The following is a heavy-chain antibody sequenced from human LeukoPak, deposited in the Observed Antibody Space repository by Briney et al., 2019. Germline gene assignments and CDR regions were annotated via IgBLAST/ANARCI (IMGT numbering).Heavy chain of an antibody. Sequence: GRSLRLSCAASGFTFSSYGMHWVRQAPGKGLEWVAVIWYDGSNKYYAHSVTCRFTISSDNSKNTLYLQMNSLRAEDTAVYYCARDMDGSGSYSIDYWGQGTLVTASS. CDR3: ARDMDGSGSYSIDY. CDR2: IWYDGSNK. CDR1: GFTFSSYG. D-gene: IGHD3-10*01. J-gene: IGHJ4*02. V-gene: IGHV3-33*01.